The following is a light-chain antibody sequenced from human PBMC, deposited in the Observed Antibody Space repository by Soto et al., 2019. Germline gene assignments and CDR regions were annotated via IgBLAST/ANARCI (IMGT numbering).Light chain of an antibody. Sequence: SYELTQPPSVSVSPGQTASITCSGGKLEYKYICWYQQKPGQSPVLIIYQHSRRPSGIPARFSGSLSGNTATLTVSGTQAMDEADYYCQAWDGTTVVFGGGTKLTVL. CDR1: KLEYKY. CDR2: QHS. J-gene: IGLJ2*01. V-gene: IGLV3-1*01. CDR3: QAWDGTTVV.